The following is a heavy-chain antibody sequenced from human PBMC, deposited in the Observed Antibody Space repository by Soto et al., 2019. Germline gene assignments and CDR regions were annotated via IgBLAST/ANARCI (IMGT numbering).Heavy chain of an antibody. Sequence: GGSLRLSCEASGFTFTSAMTWVRQAPGKGLEWVSAVSGSGGTTYYADSVKGRFTISRDNSKNTLYLQMDSLRVEDTAIYYCAKAYSSSSIWGQGALVTVSS. CDR1: GFTFTSA. D-gene: IGHD6-6*01. CDR2: VSGSGGTT. J-gene: IGHJ4*02. CDR3: AKAYSSSSI. V-gene: IGHV3-23*01.